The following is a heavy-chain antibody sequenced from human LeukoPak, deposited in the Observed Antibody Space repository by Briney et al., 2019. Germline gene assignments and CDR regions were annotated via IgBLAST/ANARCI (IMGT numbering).Heavy chain of an antibody. CDR2: INPKSGGT. V-gene: IGHV1-2*02. Sequence: ASVKVSCKASGHTFSGYYIHWVRQAPGQGLEWMGWINPKSGGTNYAQKFQGRVTMTRDTSISTAYMELSSLRSDDTAVYYCARGSESGSYYSGYDGSFDFWGQGTTVTVSS. CDR3: ARGSESGSYYSGYDGSFDF. CDR1: GHTFSGYY. J-gene: IGHJ3*01. D-gene: IGHD1-26*01.